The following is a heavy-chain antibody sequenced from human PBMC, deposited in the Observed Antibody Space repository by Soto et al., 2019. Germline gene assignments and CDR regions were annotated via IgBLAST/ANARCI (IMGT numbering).Heavy chain of an antibody. CDR1: GFTFDDYS. D-gene: IGHD2-15*01. Sequence: ALRLSCATPGFTFDDYSMHWVRPAPGKGLEWVSGISWNSGSIGYADSVKGRFTISRDNAKNSLYLQMNSLRAEDTALYYCAKDLFVGYCSGGSCSGAFDIWGQGTMVTVSS. CDR3: AKDLFVGYCSGGSCSGAFDI. J-gene: IGHJ3*02. CDR2: ISWNSGSI. V-gene: IGHV3-9*01.